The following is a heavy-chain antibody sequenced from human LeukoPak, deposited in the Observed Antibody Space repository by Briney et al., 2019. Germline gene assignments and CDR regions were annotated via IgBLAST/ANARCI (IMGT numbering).Heavy chain of an antibody. Sequence: GDSLKISCKGSGYSFTSYWIGWVRQMPGKGLEWMGIIYPGDSDTRYSPSFQGQVTISADKSISTAYLQWSSLKASDTAMYYCARRYCSSTSCYAFDIWGQGTMVTVSS. CDR3: ARRYCSSTSCYAFDI. D-gene: IGHD2-2*01. CDR2: IYPGDSDT. CDR1: GYSFTSYW. J-gene: IGHJ3*02. V-gene: IGHV5-51*01.